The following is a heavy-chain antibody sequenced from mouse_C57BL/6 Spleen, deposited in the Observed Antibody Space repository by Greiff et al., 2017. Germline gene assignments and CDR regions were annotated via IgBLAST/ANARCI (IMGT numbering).Heavy chain of an antibody. CDR1: GYTFTSYW. D-gene: IGHD4-1*01. J-gene: IGHJ4*01. CDR3: ALAGTGLYAMDY. V-gene: IGHV1-52*01. Sequence: VQLQQPGAELVRPGSSVKLSCKASGYTFTSYWMHWVKQRPIQGLEWIGNIDPSDSETHYNQKFKDKATLTVDKSSSTAYMQLSSLTSEDSAVYYCALAGTGLYAMDYWGQGTSVTVSS. CDR2: IDPSDSET.